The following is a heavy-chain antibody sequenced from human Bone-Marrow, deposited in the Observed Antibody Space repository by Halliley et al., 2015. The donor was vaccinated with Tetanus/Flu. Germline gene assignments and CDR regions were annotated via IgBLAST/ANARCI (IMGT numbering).Heavy chain of an antibody. D-gene: IGHD6-19*01. Sequence: TLSLTCTVSGGAIGSYYWSWIRQPPGKGLEWIGYIYYSGISNSNPSLKSRVTISLDTSKNQFSLKLSSVSAADTAVYYCARGHRVSNGWGTYYNYGMDAWGQGTAVSVSS. CDR3: ARGHRVSNGWGTYYNYGMDA. J-gene: IGHJ6*02. CDR1: GGAIGSYY. V-gene: IGHV4-59*12. CDR2: IYYSGIS.